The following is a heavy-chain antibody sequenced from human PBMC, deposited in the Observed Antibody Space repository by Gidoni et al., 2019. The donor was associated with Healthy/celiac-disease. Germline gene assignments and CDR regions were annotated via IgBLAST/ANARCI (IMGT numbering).Heavy chain of an antibody. CDR2: IYYSGST. J-gene: IGHJ6*02. D-gene: IGHD3-22*01. CDR3: ARDFVSSGRYYYYGMDV. CDR1: GGSISSYY. V-gene: IGHV4-59*01. Sequence: QVQLQESGPGLVKPSETLSLTCTVSGGSISSYYWSWIRQPPGKGLEWIGYIYYSGSTNYNPSLKSRVTISVDTSKNQFSLKLSSVTAADTAVYYCARDFVSSGRYYYYGMDVWGQGTTVTVSS.